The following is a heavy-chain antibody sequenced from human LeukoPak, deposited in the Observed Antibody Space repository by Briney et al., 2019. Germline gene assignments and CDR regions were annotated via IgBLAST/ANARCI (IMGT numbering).Heavy chain of an antibody. V-gene: IGHV1-8*02. CDR2: MNPNSGNT. CDR1: GYTFTSYD. CDR3: AREYGVTASLDY. J-gene: IGHJ4*02. D-gene: IGHD5-18*01. Sequence: ASVKVSCKASGYTFTSYDINWVRQATGQGLEWMGWMNPNSGNTGYAQKFQGRVTMTTDTSTSTAYMELRSLRSDDTAVYYCAREYGVTASLDYWGQGTLVTVSS.